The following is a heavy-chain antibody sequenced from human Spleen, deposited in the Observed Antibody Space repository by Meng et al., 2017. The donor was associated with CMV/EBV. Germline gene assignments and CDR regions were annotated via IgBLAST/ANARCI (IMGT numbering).Heavy chain of an antibody. V-gene: IGHV4-34*01. J-gene: IGHJ6*02. CDR2: INHSGST. CDR1: GGSFSGYY. D-gene: IGHD2-15*01. Sequence: SETLSLTCAVYGGSFSGYYWSWIRQPPGKGLEWIGEINHSGSTNYNPSLKSRVTISVDTSKNQLSLKLSSVTAADTAVYYCARGKGYCSGGSCYHYYGMDVWGQGTTVTVSS. CDR3: ARGKGYCSGGSCYHYYGMDV.